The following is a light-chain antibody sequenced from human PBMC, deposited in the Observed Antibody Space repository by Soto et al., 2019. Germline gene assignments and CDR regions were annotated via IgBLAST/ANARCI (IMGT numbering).Light chain of an antibody. CDR3: HQSARPLFT. V-gene: IGKV1-39*01. CDR1: QTINFY. CDR2: GAS. Sequence: DIQMTQSPSSLSASVGDRVTITCRASQTINFYLNWYQQKPGKAPKLLIYGASSLKSGVPSRFSGSGSGTDFTLIISSLQPEDCATYFCHQSARPLFTFGHGTKVDI. J-gene: IGKJ3*01.